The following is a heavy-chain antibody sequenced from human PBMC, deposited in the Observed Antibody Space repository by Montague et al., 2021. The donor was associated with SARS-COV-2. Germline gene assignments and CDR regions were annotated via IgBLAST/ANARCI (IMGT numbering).Heavy chain of an antibody. CDR3: VRYHRDCRGGDCYAVDC. J-gene: IGHJ4*02. V-gene: IGHV4-59*08. D-gene: IGHD2-21*02. Sequence: SETLSLTCTVSGGSISTYYWGWILQPPGKGLEWIGYVYDSGTTKYSPSLKSRVTISADTSKNQFSLKLSSVTAADTAIYYCVRYHRDCRGGDCYAVDCWGQGTLVSVSS. CDR1: GGSISTYY. CDR2: VYDSGTT.